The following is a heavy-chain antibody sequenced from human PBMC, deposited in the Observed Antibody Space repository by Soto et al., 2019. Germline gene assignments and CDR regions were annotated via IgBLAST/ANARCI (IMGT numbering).Heavy chain of an antibody. CDR2: ISGSGGST. CDR1: GFTFSSYA. Sequence: GSLRLSCAASGFTFSSYAMSWVRQAPGKGLEWVSAISGSGGSTYYADSVKGRFTISRDNSKNTLYLQMNSLRAEDTAVYYCIKLELGWYYYYCMDVWGQGTTVTVSS. V-gene: IGHV3-23*01. J-gene: IGHJ6*02. CDR3: IKLELGWYYYYCMDV. D-gene: IGHD1-7*01.